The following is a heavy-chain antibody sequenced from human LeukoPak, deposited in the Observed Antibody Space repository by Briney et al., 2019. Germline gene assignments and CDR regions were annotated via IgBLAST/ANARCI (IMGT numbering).Heavy chain of an antibody. CDR2: ISSSSSTI. J-gene: IGHJ4*02. CDR3: ARAGSGDFDY. CDR1: GFTFSGYS. V-gene: IGHV3-48*04. D-gene: IGHD1-26*01. Sequence: GGSLRLSCAASGFTFSGYSMNWVRQAPGKGLEWVSSISSSSSTIYYADSVKGRFTISRDNAKNSLYLQMNSLRAEDTAVYYCARAGSGDFDYWGQGTLVTVSS.